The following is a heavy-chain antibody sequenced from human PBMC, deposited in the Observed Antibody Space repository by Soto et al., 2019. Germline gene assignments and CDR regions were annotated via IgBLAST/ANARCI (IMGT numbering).Heavy chain of an antibody. CDR3: ARDTCVTPSFPGMYSYYYGMDA. J-gene: IGHJ6*02. CDR2: IYYSGST. Sequence: SETLSLTCTVSGGSVSSGSYYWSWIRQPPGKGLEWIGYIYYSGSTNYNPSLKSRVTISVDTSKNQFSLKLSSVTAADTAVYYCARDTCVTPSFPGMYSYYYGMDAWCQGTSVRVS. D-gene: IGHD4-4*01. V-gene: IGHV4-61*01. CDR1: GGSVSSGSYY.